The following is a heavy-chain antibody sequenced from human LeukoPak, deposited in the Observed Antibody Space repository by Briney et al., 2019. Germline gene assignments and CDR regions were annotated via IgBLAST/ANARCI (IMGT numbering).Heavy chain of an antibody. CDR2: IYNSGST. D-gene: IGHD2-15*01. Sequence: SETLSLTCTVSGGSISRYYWTWIRQPPGKGLEWIAFIYNSGSTNYNPSLKSRVTISVDTSKNQFSLKLSSVTAADTAVYYCARGDCSGGSCYFNWFDPWGQGTLVTVSS. CDR3: ARGDCSGGSCYFNWFDP. CDR1: GGSISRYY. V-gene: IGHV4-59*12. J-gene: IGHJ5*02.